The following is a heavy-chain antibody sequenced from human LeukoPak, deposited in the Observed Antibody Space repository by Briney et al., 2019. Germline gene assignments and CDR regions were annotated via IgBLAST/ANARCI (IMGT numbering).Heavy chain of an antibody. CDR1: GYTFTGYY. CDR3: AREVNYYDSSGYYPGDY. CDR2: INPNSGGT. V-gene: IGHV1-2*02. Sequence: ASVKVSCKASGYTFTGYYMHWVRQAPGQGLEWMGWINPNSGGTNYAQKFQGRVTMTRDTPISTAYMELSRLRSDDTAVYYCAREVNYYDSSGYYPGDYWGQGTLVTVSS. D-gene: IGHD3-22*01. J-gene: IGHJ4*02.